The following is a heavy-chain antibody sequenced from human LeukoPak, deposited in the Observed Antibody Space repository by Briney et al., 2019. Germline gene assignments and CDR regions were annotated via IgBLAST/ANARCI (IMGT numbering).Heavy chain of an antibody. CDR2: ISPTSAYI. V-gene: IGHV3-21*01. CDR3: ARASDFGGNLYYDH. J-gene: IGHJ1*01. Sequence: PGGALILSCAASGFTFSSYTMTWVRQAPGKGLEWVSSISPTSAYIYYQDSVKGRFTTSRDNGKSSVDLQMHGLRAEYTAVYYCARASDFGGNLYYDHWGRGTVVTVSS. CDR1: GFTFSSYT. D-gene: IGHD4-23*01.